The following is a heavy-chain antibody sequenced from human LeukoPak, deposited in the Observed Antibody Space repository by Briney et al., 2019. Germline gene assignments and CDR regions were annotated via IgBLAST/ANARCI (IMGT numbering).Heavy chain of an antibody. D-gene: IGHD3-10*01. Sequence: GGSLRLSCTASGFTFGDYAMSWVRQAPGKGLEWVGFIRSKAYGGTTEYAASVKGRFTISRDDSKRIAYLQMNSLKTEDTAVYYYTRAPDYYGSGSHDYWGQGTLVTVSS. CDR2: IRSKAYGGTT. CDR1: GFTFGDYA. V-gene: IGHV3-49*04. CDR3: TRAPDYYGSGSHDY. J-gene: IGHJ4*02.